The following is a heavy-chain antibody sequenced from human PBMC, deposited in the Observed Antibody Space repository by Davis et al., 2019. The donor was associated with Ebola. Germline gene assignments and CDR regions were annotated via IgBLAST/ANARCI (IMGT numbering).Heavy chain of an antibody. CDR1: RFTFSSYS. CDR2: ISSSSSYI. CDR3: VRDYGRGWSSFYYYMDV. Sequence: GESLKISCAASRFTFSSYSMNWVRQAPGKGLEWVSSISSSSSYIYYADSVKGRCTISRDNAKNSLYLQMNGLRAEDTAVYYCVRDYGRGWSSFYYYMDVWGKGTTVTVSS. V-gene: IGHV3-21*01. D-gene: IGHD3-10*01. J-gene: IGHJ6*03.